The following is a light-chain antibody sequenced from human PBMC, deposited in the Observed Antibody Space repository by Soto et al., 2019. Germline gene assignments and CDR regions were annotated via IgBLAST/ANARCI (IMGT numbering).Light chain of an antibody. CDR1: SSDVGADNL. J-gene: IGLJ2*01. CDR3: CSYESISTFVV. Sequence: QSALTQPASVSGSPGQTITISCTGTSSDVGADNLVSWYQQHPGKAPKLMIYEGSKRPSGVSNRFSGSKSGNTASLTISGLQAEDEADYYCCSYESISTFVVFGGGTKLTVL. CDR2: EGS. V-gene: IGLV2-23*03.